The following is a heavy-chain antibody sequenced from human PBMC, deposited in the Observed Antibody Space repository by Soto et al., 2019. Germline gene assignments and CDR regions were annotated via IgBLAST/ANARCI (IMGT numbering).Heavy chain of an antibody. CDR2: INTNTGNP. CDR3: ARDGKNYDFWSGFYYYYYGMDV. Sequence: ASVKVSCKASGYTFTIYAMNWVRQAPGQGLEWMGWINTNTGNPTYAQGFTGRFVFSLDTSVSTAYLQICSLKAEDTAVYYCARDGKNYDFWSGFYYYYYGMDVWGQGTTVTVSS. J-gene: IGHJ6*02. CDR1: GYTFTIYA. D-gene: IGHD3-3*01. V-gene: IGHV7-4-1*01.